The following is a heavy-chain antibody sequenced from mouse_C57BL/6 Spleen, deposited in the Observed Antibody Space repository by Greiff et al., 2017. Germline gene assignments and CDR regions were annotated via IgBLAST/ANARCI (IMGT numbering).Heavy chain of an antibody. Sequence: QVQLQQSGAELVKPGASVKLSCKASGYTFTSYWMHWVKQRPGQGLEWIGMIHPNSGSTNYNEKFKSKATLTVDKSSSTAYMQLSSLTSEDSAVYYCASYGYYAMDYWGQGTSVTVSS. CDR3: ASYGYYAMDY. D-gene: IGHD1-1*02. CDR1: GYTFTSYW. J-gene: IGHJ4*01. V-gene: IGHV1-64*01. CDR2: IHPNSGST.